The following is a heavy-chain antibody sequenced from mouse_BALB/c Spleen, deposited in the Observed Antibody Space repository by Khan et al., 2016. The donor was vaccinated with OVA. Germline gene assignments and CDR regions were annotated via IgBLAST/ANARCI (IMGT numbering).Heavy chain of an antibody. J-gene: IGHJ3*01. CDR2: ISSTGTYT. Sequence: EVELVESGGGLVKPGGSLKLSCEVSGFAFNSYDMSWVRQTPEKRLEWVATISSTGTYTYYPDSVKGRFTISRDTARNTLYLQMSSLSSEDTALYYCTRPSYYGNPWFAYWGQGTLVTVSA. CDR3: TRPSYYGNPWFAY. CDR1: GFAFNSYD. V-gene: IGHV5-9*02. D-gene: IGHD2-10*01.